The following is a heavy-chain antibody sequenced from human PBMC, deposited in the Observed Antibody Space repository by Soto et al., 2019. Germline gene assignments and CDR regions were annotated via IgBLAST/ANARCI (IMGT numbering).Heavy chain of an antibody. D-gene: IGHD4-17*01. CDR2: IHDSGNT. CDR3: ARARGGDSGDYASLFDR. J-gene: IGHJ5*02. Sequence: SEPLSLTCTVFGGSGSIRDYLWSWIRQRPGKGLEWIGYIHDSGNTYYNPSLKSRVTISLDTSKNQFSLKVTSMTAADTAVYFCARARGGDSGDYASLFDRWGQGNLVTVSS. V-gene: IGHV4-30-4*01. CDR1: GGSGSIRDYL.